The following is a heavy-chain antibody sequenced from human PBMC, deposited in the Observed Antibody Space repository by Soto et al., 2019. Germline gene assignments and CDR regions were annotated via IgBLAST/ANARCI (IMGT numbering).Heavy chain of an antibody. J-gene: IGHJ4*02. D-gene: IGHD2-2*02. CDR1: GFSFNTYW. CDR2: INVDGSST. V-gene: IGHV3-74*01. CDR3: AREGGYCERPTCYKYFDY. Sequence: EVQLVESGGGLVKPGGSLRLSCAASGFSFNTYWMHWVRQVPGKGLVWVSRINVDGSSTTYADSVKGRFTISRDNAVNTLYLQMNSLRAEDTGVYYCAREGGYCERPTCYKYFDYWGRGALVTVSS.